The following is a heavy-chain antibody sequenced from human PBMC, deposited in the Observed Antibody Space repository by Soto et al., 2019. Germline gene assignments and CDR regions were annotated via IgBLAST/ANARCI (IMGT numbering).Heavy chain of an antibody. D-gene: IGHD2-21*02. Sequence: QVQLVQSGAEVRRPGASVRVSCKASGYSFIDYYINWVRQAPGQGLEWMGWINPKDGATKSAQKFQDWVTMTSDTSHTTAYLDLRSDDTAVSYCARGRKVVATPARDDWFDPWGQGTLVTVSS. V-gene: IGHV1-2*04. CDR1: GYSFIDYY. J-gene: IGHJ5*02. CDR3: ARGRKVVATPARDDWFDP. CDR2: INPKDGAT.